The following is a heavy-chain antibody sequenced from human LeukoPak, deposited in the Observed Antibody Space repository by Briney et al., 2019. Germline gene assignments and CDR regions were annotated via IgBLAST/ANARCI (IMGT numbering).Heavy chain of an antibody. J-gene: IGHJ4*02. D-gene: IGHD1-1*01. CDR2: ISSSGSTI. CDR1: GFTFSSYE. Sequence: GGSLRLSCAASGFTFSSYEMNWVRQAPGKGLEWVSYISSSGSTIYYADSVKGRFTISRDNAKNSLYLQMNSLRAEDTAVYYCARDSTWNGYFDYWGQGTLVTVSS. V-gene: IGHV3-48*03. CDR3: ARDSTWNGYFDY.